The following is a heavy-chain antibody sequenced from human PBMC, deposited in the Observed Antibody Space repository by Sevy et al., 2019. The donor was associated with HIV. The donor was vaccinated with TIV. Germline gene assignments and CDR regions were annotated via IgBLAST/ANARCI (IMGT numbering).Heavy chain of an antibody. Sequence: ASVKVSCKASGFTFNTYGFTWVRQAPGQGLEWMGWISGYNGNTKYSQKFQDRATMTTDTSTTTVYMNLRSLRSDDTAVYYCARFFSNKWYFDYWGQGTLVTVSS. CDR2: ISGYNGNT. V-gene: IGHV1-18*01. CDR3: ARFFSNKWYFDY. J-gene: IGHJ4*02. CDR1: GFTFNTYG. D-gene: IGHD4-4*01.